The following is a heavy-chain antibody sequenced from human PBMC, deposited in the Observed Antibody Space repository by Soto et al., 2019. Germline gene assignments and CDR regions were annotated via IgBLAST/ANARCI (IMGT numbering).Heavy chain of an antibody. D-gene: IGHD3-9*01. Sequence: PSETLSLTCSVSAGSLSNYYWTWIRQSPGKGLEWIGEIYHTGSTKYNPSLKSRVAISVDMSKNQFSLTLSSVTPADTAVYYCARLLTPYDTPGPSWFGPWGQGTLVTVSS. V-gene: IGHV4-59*01. J-gene: IGHJ5*02. CDR1: AGSLSNYY. CDR3: ARLLTPYDTPGPSWFGP. CDR2: IYHTGST.